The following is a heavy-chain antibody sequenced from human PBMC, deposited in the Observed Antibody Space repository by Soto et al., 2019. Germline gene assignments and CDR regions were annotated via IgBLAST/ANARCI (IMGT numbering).Heavy chain of an antibody. V-gene: IGHV2-5*02. CDR3: ARRRGGCSGGSCYGADAFDI. CDR1: GFSLTTSGVG. D-gene: IGHD2-15*01. Sequence: QITLKEAGLTLVKHTQTLTLTCTFSGFSLTTSGVGVGWIRQPPGKALEWLALIYWDDDKRYTPSLKSRLTITKDTSKNQVVLIMTNMDPVDTATYYCARRRGGCSGGSCYGADAFDIWGQGTMFTVSS. J-gene: IGHJ3*02. CDR2: IYWDDDK.